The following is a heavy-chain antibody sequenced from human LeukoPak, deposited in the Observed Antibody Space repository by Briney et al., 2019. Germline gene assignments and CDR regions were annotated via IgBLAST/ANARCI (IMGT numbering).Heavy chain of an antibody. J-gene: IGHJ4*02. CDR3: ARDGGYDFWSGYYQDY. D-gene: IGHD3-3*01. CDR1: GFTFSRYA. CDR2: ISYDANIGSNK. V-gene: IGHV3-30-3*01. Sequence: GGSLRLSCTASGFTFSRYAMHWVRQAPGKGLEWVALISYDANIGSNKYYADSVKGRFTISRDNSKNTLYLQMNSLRAEDTAVYYCARDGGYDFWSGYYQDYWGQGTLVTVSS.